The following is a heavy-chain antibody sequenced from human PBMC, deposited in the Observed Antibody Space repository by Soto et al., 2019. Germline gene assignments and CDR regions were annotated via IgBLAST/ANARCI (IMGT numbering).Heavy chain of an antibody. CDR1: GFTFSSYA. J-gene: IGHJ4*02. CDR2: ISGSGGRT. V-gene: IGHV3-23*01. CDR3: AKDPHPTQGGSGSYPNDY. D-gene: IGHD3-10*01. Sequence: EVQLLESGGGLVQPGGSLRLSCAASGFTFSSYAMSWVRQAPGKGLEWVSAISGSGGRTYYADSVNGRFTISRDNFKNTLYMQMNSLRAEDTAVYYCAKDPHPTQGGSGSYPNDYWGQGTLVTVSS.